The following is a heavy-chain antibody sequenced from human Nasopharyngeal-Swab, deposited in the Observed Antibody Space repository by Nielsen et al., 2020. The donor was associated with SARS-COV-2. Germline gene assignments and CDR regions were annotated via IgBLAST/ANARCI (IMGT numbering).Heavy chain of an antibody. CDR1: GFTFSSYA. CDR3: ATTGMVVAATWYFDY. J-gene: IGHJ4*02. CDR2: ISGSGGST. D-gene: IGHD2-15*01. V-gene: IGHV3-23*01. Sequence: GESLNISCAASGFTFSSYAMSWVRQAPGKGLEWVSAISGSGGSTYYADSVKGRFTISRDNSKNTLYLQMNSLRAEDTAVYYCATTGMVVAATWYFDYWGQGTLVTVSS.